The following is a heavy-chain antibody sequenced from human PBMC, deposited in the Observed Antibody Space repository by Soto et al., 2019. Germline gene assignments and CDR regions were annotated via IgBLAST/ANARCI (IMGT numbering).Heavy chain of an antibody. V-gene: IGHV3-11*01. J-gene: IGHJ6*02. CDR3: ASTVIGTSHYYYGMDV. Sequence: QVQLVESGGGLGKPGGSLRLSCAAFGLIFSDYYMSWIRQAPGRGMEWVSYISSSGNVIHYADSVKGRFTISRDNAKKSLYLEMNSLRVEDTALYYCASTVIGTSHYYYGMDVWGQGTTVTVSS. CDR2: ISSSGNVI. CDR1: GLIFSDYY. D-gene: IGHD1-7*01.